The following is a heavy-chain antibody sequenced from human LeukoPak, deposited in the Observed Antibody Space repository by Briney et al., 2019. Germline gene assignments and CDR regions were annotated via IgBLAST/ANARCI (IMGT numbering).Heavy chain of an antibody. D-gene: IGHD3-10*01. CDR1: GFTFSSYE. Sequence: SGGSLRLSCAASGFTFSSYEMNWVRQAPGKGLEWVSYISSSGSTIYYADSVKGRFTISRDNAKNSLYLQMNSLRAEDTAVYYCARNGGSGSYYTPSGWFDPWGQGTLVTVSS. CDR3: ARNGGSGSYYTPSGWFDP. CDR2: ISSSGSTI. J-gene: IGHJ5*02. V-gene: IGHV3-48*03.